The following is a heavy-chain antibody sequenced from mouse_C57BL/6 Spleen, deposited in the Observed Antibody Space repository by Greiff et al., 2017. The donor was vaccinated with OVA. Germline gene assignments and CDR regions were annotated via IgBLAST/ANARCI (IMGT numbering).Heavy chain of an antibody. CDR2: LDPEDGDT. Sequence: EVQLQQSGAELVRPGASVKLSCTASGFNIKDYYMHWVKQRPEQGLELIGRLDPEDGDTEYAPKFQGKATMTADTSSNTAYLQLSSLTSEDTAVYYCTRGGSGGYFDVWGTGTTVTVSS. CDR1: GFNIKDYY. V-gene: IGHV14-1*01. D-gene: IGHD1-1*01. J-gene: IGHJ1*03. CDR3: TRGGSGGYFDV.